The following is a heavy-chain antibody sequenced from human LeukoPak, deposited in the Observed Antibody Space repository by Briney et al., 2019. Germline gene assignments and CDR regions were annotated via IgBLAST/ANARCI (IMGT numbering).Heavy chain of an antibody. CDR3: ATEVLRHFDFLY. Sequence: GGSLRLSCAASGFTFGSYAVTWDRQAPGKGLQWVSAISGSSDGTFYADSVKGRFTISRDNSKNTVYLQMNSLRGEDTAVYYCATEVLRHFDFLYWGQGTLVTVSS. D-gene: IGHD3-9*01. CDR2: ISGSSDGT. V-gene: IGHV3-23*01. J-gene: IGHJ4*02. CDR1: GFTFGSYA.